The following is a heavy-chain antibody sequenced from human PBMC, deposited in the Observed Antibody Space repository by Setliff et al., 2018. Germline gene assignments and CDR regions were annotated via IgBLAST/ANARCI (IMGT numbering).Heavy chain of an antibody. V-gene: IGHV3-21*01. D-gene: IGHD3-3*01. CDR3: ARVGIFGGGYFDF. CDR2: FSSRNDYI. CDR1: GFSFSNYA. J-gene: IGHJ4*02. Sequence: GGSLRLSCEASGFSFSNYAMNWVRQAPGKGLEWVASFSSRNDYIYHADSVKGRFTISRDNAKTSLYLQMNSLRPEDTAVYYCARVGIFGGGYFDFWGQGTLVTVSS.